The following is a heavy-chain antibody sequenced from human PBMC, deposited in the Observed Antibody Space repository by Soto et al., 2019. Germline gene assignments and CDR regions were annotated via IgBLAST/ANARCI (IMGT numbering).Heavy chain of an antibody. CDR3: AREVAAASFYYYYYGMDV. CDR2: INHSGST. Sequence: PSETLSLTCAVYGGSFSGYYWSWIRQPPGKGLEWIGEINHSGSTNYNPSLKSRVTISVDTSKNQFSLKLSSVTAADTAVYYCAREVAAASFYYYYYGMDVWGQGTTVTVS. V-gene: IGHV4-34*01. J-gene: IGHJ6*02. CDR1: GGSFSGYY. D-gene: IGHD6-13*01.